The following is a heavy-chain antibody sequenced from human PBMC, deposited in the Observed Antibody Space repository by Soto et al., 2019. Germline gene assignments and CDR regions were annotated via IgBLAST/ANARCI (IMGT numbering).Heavy chain of an antibody. CDR2: INPSGGST. V-gene: IGHV1-46*01. Sequence: QVQLGQSGAEVKKPGASVKVSCKASGYTFTSYYMHWVRQAPGQGCEWMGIINPSGGSTSYAQKFQGRVTMTRDTSTSTVYMELSSLRSEDTAVYYCASYSRIAARPGTMDVWGQGTTVTVSS. J-gene: IGHJ6*02. D-gene: IGHD6-6*01. CDR3: ASYSRIAARPGTMDV. CDR1: GYTFTSYY.